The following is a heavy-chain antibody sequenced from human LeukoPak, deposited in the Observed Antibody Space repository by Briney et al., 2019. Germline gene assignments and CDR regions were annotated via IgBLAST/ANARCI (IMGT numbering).Heavy chain of an antibody. J-gene: IGHJ4*02. CDR1: GYTFTGYY. Sequence: EASVKVSCKASGYTFTGYYMHWVRQAPGQGLEWMGWINPNSGGTNYAQKFQGRVTMTRDTSISTAYMELSRLRSDDTAVYYCARDLWLIAVAGYFDYWGQGTLVTVSS. V-gene: IGHV1-2*02. CDR2: INPNSGGT. CDR3: ARDLWLIAVAGYFDY. D-gene: IGHD6-19*01.